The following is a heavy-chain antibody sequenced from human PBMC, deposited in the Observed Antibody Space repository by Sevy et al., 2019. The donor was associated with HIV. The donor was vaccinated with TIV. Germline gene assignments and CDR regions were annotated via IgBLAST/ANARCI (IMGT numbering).Heavy chain of an antibody. V-gene: IGHV3-23*01. Sequence: GGSLRLSCAASGFTFSNYAMTWVRQAPGKGLEWVSSITDSGGSTYYADSVKGRFTISRDNSKNTLDLQMSSLRADDTAVYYCAKGGSGELLSFGEPPYYRDYWGQGTLVTVSS. CDR3: AKGGSGELLSFGEPPYYRDY. D-gene: IGHD3-10*01. CDR1: GFTFSNYA. CDR2: ITDSGGST. J-gene: IGHJ4*02.